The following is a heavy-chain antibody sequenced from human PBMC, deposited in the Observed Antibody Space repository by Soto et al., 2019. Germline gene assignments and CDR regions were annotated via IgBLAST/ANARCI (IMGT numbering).Heavy chain of an antibody. D-gene: IGHD4-4*01. CDR3: TTDSYITVTPVRLDD. V-gene: IGHV3-15*07. J-gene: IGHJ4*01. Sequence: GGSLRLSCAASGFTFSNAWINWVRQAPGKGLEWVGRVKSKTHGGTTDFAASVKGRFAISRDDSISMAFMRMNSLKIEDTAVYYCTTDSYITVTPVRLDDSGHGTLVTVSS. CDR1: GFTFSNAW. CDR2: VKSKTHGGTT.